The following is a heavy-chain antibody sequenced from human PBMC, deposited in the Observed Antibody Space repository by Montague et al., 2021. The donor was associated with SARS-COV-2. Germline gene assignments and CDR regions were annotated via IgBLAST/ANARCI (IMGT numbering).Heavy chain of an antibody. CDR1: GFTFSSYS. Sequence: SLILSCAASGFTFSSYSMNWVRQAPGKGLEWVSSISSSSSYIYYADSVKGRFTISRDNAKNSLYLQMNSLRAEDTAVYYCARSHELWFGENPQGPGAFDIWGQGTMVTVSS. D-gene: IGHD3-10*01. CDR2: ISSSSSYI. CDR3: ARSHELWFGENPQGPGAFDI. J-gene: IGHJ3*02. V-gene: IGHV3-21*01.